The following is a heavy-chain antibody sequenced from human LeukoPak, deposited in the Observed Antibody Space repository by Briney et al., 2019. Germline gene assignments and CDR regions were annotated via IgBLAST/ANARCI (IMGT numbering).Heavy chain of an antibody. D-gene: IGHD5-18*01. CDR3: ARDAGTRLKYSFGYGDY. CDR2: ISSSGGTI. CDR1: GFTFNNYE. J-gene: IGHJ4*02. V-gene: IGHV3-48*03. Sequence: GGSLRLSCAASGFTFNNYEMNWVRQAPGKGLEWVSYISSSGGTIYYADSVKGRFTISRDNAKNSLYLQMNSLRAEDTAVYYCARDAGTRLKYSFGYGDYWGQGALVTVSS.